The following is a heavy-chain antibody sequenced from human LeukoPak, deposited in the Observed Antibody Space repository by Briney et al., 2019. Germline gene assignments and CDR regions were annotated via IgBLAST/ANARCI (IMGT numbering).Heavy chain of an antibody. D-gene: IGHD3-3*01. CDR1: GFTFSSYA. CDR3: AKDPALRFLEWLLRPYYFDY. CDR2: ISGSGGST. Sequence: GGSLRLSCAASGFTFSSYAMSWVRQAPGKGLEWVSAISGSGGSTYYADSVKGRFTISRDNSKNTLYLQMNSLRAEDTAVYYCAKDPALRFLEWLLRPYYFDYWGQGTLVTVSS. V-gene: IGHV3-23*01. J-gene: IGHJ4*02.